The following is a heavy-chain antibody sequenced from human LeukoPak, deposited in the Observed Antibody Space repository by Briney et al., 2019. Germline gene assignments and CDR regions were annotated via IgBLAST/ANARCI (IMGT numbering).Heavy chain of an antibody. V-gene: IGHV3-21*01. D-gene: IGHD2-2*01. CDR2: ISSSSSYI. CDR3: ARDCSISSCPN. J-gene: IGHJ4*02. Sequence: GGSLRLSCAASGFTFNNYNMNWVRQAPGKGLEWVSSISSSSSYIYYADSVKGRFTNSRDNSKNTLYLQMNSLRAEDTAVYYCARDCSISSCPNWGQGTLVTVSS. CDR1: GFTFNNYN.